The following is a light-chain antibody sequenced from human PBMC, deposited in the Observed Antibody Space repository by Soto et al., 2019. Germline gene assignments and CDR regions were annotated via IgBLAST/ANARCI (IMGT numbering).Light chain of an antibody. CDR3: LQDYNYPRT. V-gene: IGKV1-6*01. Sequence: IQITQSPSSLSSSVGDRVAITCRASQGIRNDLGWYQQKPGKAPKLLIYAASSLQSGVPSRFSGSGSGTDFTLTISSLQPEDFATYYCLQDYNYPRTFGQGTKVDIK. CDR1: QGIRND. CDR2: AAS. J-gene: IGKJ1*01.